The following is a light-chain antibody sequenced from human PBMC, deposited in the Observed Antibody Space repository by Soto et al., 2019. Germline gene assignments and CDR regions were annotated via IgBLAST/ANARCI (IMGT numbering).Light chain of an antibody. CDR2: GDT. Sequence: QSALTQPPSASGTPGQRVTISCSGSSPIIGGNTVKWYQQVPGTAPKLLIHGDTLRPSGVPDRFSGSKSGTSASLAISGLQSEDEAEYYCATWDDSLNGVVFGGGTKVTVL. CDR3: ATWDDSLNGVV. V-gene: IGLV1-44*01. CDR1: SPIIGGNT. J-gene: IGLJ2*01.